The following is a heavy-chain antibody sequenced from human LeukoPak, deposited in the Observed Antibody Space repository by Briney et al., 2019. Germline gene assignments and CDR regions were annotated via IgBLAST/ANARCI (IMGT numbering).Heavy chain of an antibody. CDR2: IYYSGST. D-gene: IGHD3-9*01. CDR3: ARGARYFDW. J-gene: IGHJ4*02. CDR1: GGSISSYY. Sequence: SETLYLTCTVSGGSISSYYWSWIRQPPGKGLEWIGYIYYSGSTNYNPSLKSRVTISVDTSKNQFSLKLSSVTAADTAVYYCARGARYFDWLGQGTLVTVSS. V-gene: IGHV4-59*01.